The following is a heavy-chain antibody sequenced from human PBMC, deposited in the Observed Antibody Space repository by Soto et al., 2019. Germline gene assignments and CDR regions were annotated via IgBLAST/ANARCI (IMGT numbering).Heavy chain of an antibody. D-gene: IGHD6-13*01. CDR1: GYSFTNYW. J-gene: IGHJ5*02. CDR2: IYPGDSDT. V-gene: IGHV5-51*01. Sequence: PGESLKISCKGSGYSFTNYWIGWVRQMPGKGLGGMGIIYPGDSDTKYSPSFQGQVTLSADKSISTAYLEWSSLKASDTGMYYCALSISSVTRFDPWGQGTLVTVSS. CDR3: ALSISSVTRFDP.